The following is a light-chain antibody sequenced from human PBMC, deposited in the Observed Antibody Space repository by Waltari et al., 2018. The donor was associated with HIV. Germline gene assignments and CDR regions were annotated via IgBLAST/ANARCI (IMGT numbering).Light chain of an antibody. CDR2: RNN. V-gene: IGLV1-47*01. CDR3: AAWDDSLSGPV. CDR1: SSNIGSHY. Sequence: QSVLTQPPSASGTPGQRVTISCSGSSSNIGSHYVYWYQQLPGTAPKLLIYRNNQRPSGVPARFSGSKSGTSASLAISGLRSEDEADYYCAAWDDSLSGPVFGGGTKLTVL. J-gene: IGLJ2*01.